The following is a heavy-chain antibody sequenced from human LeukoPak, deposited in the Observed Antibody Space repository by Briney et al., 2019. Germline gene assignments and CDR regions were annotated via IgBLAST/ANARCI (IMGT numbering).Heavy chain of an antibody. CDR3: ARDQEGFDY. J-gene: IGHJ4*02. CDR2: IYPRDGST. Sequence: ASVKVSCKASGYTFTSNYIHWVRQAPGQGLEWMGMIYPRDGSTSYAQTFQGRVTVTRDTSTSTVHMELSGLRSEDTAVYYCARDQEGFDYWGQGTLVTVSS. V-gene: IGHV1-46*01. CDR1: GYTFTSNY.